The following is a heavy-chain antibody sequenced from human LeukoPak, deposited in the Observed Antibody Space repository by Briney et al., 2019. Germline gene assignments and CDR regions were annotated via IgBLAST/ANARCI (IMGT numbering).Heavy chain of an antibody. V-gene: IGHV3-30*02. CDR2: IRYDGSNK. CDR3: AKGQLLYKGDAFDI. Sequence: GGSLRLSCAASGFTFSSYAMHWVRQAPGKGLEWVAFIRYDGSNKYYADSVKGRFTISRDNSKNTLYLQMNSLRAEDTAVYYCAKGQLLYKGDAFDIWGQGTMVTVSS. D-gene: IGHD2-2*02. J-gene: IGHJ3*02. CDR1: GFTFSSYA.